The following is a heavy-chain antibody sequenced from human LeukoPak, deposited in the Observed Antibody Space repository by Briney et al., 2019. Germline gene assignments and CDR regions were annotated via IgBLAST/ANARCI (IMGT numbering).Heavy chain of an antibody. V-gene: IGHV4-59*01. J-gene: IGHJ3*02. CDR3: GRGGTAVIAPYAFDI. CDR2: IYYSGST. D-gene: IGHD4-23*01. CDR1: GGSISSYY. Sequence: PSETLSLTCTVSGGSISSYYWSWIRQPPGKGLEWIGYIYYSGSTNCNPSVKSRVAMSVDTSKKQFSLKLSSLTAADTAVYYCGRGGTAVIAPYAFDIWGQGTMVTVSS.